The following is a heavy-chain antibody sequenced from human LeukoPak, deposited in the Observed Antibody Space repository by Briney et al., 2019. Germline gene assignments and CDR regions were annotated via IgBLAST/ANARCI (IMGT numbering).Heavy chain of an antibody. J-gene: IGHJ4*02. D-gene: IGHD3-22*01. V-gene: IGHV3-30*04. CDR3: ARDASTDTYYYDSSGYYPDY. CDR2: ISYDGSNK. CDR1: GFTFSSSA. Sequence: GGSLRLSWIASGFTFSSSAMSWVRQAPGKGRGWVAVISYDGSNKYYADSVKGRFTTSRDNSKNTLYLQMNSLRAEDTAVYYCARDASTDTYYYDSSGYYPDYWGQGTLVTVSS.